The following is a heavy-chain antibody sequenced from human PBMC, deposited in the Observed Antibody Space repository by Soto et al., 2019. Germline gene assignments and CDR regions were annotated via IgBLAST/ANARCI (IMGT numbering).Heavy chain of an antibody. J-gene: IGHJ4*02. CDR1: GGSINTFY. D-gene: IGHD5-12*01. V-gene: IGHV4-4*07. Sequence: LETLSLTCTVSGGSINTFYWSWVRQPAGKGLEWIGRIFSSGSTSFNPSLESRVAMSVDTSKNHFSLNLSSVTAADMAVYYCAREGSYSAYNFAHGIQLWSFDFWGQGALVTVSS. CDR3: AREGSYSAYNFAHGIQLWSFDF. CDR2: IFSSGST.